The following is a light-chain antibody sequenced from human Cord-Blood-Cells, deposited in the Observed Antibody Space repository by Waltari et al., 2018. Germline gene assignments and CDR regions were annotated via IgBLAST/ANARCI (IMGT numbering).Light chain of an antibody. V-gene: IGKV1-39*01. CDR1: QSISSY. CDR2: AAS. CDR3: QQSYSTPRT. Sequence: DIQMTQSPSSLSASVGDRVTITCRVSQSISSYLNWYQQKPGKAPKLLIYAASSLQSGVPSRFSGSGSGTDFTLTISSLQPEDFATYYCQQSYSTPRTVGQGTKVEIK. J-gene: IGKJ1*01.